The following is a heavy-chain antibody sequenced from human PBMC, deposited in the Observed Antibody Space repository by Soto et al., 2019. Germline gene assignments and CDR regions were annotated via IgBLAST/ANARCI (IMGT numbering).Heavy chain of an antibody. J-gene: IGHJ3*02. CDR1: GGSFSGYY. CDR3: ARGRGLRLGELSLRRTHAFDI. D-gene: IGHD3-16*02. Sequence: QVQLQQWGAGLLKPSETLSLTCAVYGGSFSGYYWSWIRQPPGKGLEWIGEINHSGSTNYNPSLKSRVTISVDTSKNQFSLKLSSVTAADTAVYYCARGRGLRLGELSLRRTHAFDIWGQGTMVTVSS. V-gene: IGHV4-34*01. CDR2: INHSGST.